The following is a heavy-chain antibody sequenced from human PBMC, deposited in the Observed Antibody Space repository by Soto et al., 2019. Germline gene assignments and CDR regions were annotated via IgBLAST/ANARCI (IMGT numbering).Heavy chain of an antibody. J-gene: IGHJ6*02. D-gene: IGHD2-15*01. CDR1: GGSFSGYY. Sequence: SETLSLSCAVYGGSFSGYYWSWIRQPPGKGLEWIGEINHSGSTNYNPSLKSRVTISVDTSKNQFSLKLSSVTAADTAVYYCARGRYCSGGSCCGRYYCYYYGMDVWGQGTTVTVSS. V-gene: IGHV4-34*01. CDR3: ARGRYCSGGSCCGRYYCYYYGMDV. CDR2: INHSGST.